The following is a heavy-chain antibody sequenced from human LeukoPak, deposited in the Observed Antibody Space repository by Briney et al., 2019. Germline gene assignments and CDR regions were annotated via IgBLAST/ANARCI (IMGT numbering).Heavy chain of an antibody. D-gene: IGHD3-3*01. CDR1: GGSISSSSYY. CDR2: IYYSGST. V-gene: IGHV4-39*01. Sequence: PSETLSLTCTVSGGSISSSSYYWGWIRQPPGKGLEWIGSIYYSGSTYYNPSLKGRVTISVDTSKNQFSLKLSSVTAADTAVYYCARHVGYDFWSGYPLHYFDYWGQGTLVTVSS. CDR3: ARHVGYDFWSGYPLHYFDY. J-gene: IGHJ4*02.